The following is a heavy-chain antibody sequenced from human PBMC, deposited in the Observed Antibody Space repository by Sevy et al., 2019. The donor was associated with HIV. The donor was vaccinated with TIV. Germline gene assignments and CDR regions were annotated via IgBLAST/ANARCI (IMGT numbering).Heavy chain of an antibody. CDR1: GFTFDDYG. D-gene: IGHD3-10*01. V-gene: IGHV3-20*04. Sequence: RGSLRLSCAASGFTFDDYGMNWVRQAPGKGLEWVSGINWNGGSTTYADSVKGRFTISRDNAKNSLYLQMNSLRAEDTALYYCAKSLWFGELSGFDYWGQGTLVTVSS. CDR3: AKSLWFGELSGFDY. J-gene: IGHJ4*02. CDR2: INWNGGST.